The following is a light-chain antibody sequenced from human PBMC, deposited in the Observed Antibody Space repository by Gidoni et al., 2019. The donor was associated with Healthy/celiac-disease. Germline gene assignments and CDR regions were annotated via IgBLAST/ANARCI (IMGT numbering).Light chain of an antibody. CDR2: GKN. CDR3: NSRDSSGIH. V-gene: IGLV3-19*01. Sequence: SSELTQDPAVSVALGQTVRITCQGDSLRSYYASRYQQKPGQAPVLVIYGKNNRPSGIPDRFSGSSSGNTASLTITGAQAEDEADYYCNSRDSSGIHFGTGTKVTVL. J-gene: IGLJ1*01. CDR1: SLRSYY.